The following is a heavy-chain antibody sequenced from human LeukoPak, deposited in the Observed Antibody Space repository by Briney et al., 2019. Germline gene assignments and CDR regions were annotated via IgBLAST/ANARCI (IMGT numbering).Heavy chain of an antibody. CDR3: ARGLVAAPFDY. J-gene: IGHJ4*02. V-gene: IGHV1-2*06. CDR1: GYTFTGYY. CDR2: INPNSGGT. Sequence: ASVKVSCKASGYTFTGYYMHWVRQAPGQGLEWMGRINPNSGGTNYTQKFQGRATMTRDTSISTAYMELSRLRSDDTAVYYCARGLVAAPFDYWGQGTLVTVSS. D-gene: IGHD2-15*01.